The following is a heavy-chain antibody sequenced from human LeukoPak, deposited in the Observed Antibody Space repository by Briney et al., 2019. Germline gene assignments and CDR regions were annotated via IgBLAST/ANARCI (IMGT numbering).Heavy chain of an antibody. CDR2: VNQDGSGK. V-gene: IGHV3-7*03. Sequence: PGGSLRLSCAASGFTFSSAWMSWVRQAPGKGLEWVANVNQDGSGKYYVDSVKGRFTISKDNAKNSLYLQMNSLRAEDTAIYYCAKNGDRGAYCTGGTCYPYFYYYMDVWGKGTAVTI. D-gene: IGHD2-15*01. CDR1: GFTFSSAW. J-gene: IGHJ6*03. CDR3: AKNGDRGAYCTGGTCYPYFYYYMDV.